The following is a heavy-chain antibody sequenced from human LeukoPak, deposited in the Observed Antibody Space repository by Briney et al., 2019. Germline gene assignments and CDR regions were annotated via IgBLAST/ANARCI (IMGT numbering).Heavy chain of an antibody. V-gene: IGHV4-39*01. Sequence: SETLSLTCTVSGGSISSSSYYWGWIRQPPGKGLEWIGSIYYSGSTYYNPSLKSRVTISVDTSKNQFSLKLSSVTAADTAVYYCARCRDGYNYVVYWGQGTLVTVSS. CDR3: ARCRDGYNYVVY. CDR2: IYYSGST. CDR1: GGSISSSSYY. D-gene: IGHD5-24*01. J-gene: IGHJ4*02.